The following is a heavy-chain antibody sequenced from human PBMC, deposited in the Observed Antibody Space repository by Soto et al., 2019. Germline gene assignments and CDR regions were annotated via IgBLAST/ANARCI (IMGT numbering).Heavy chain of an antibody. CDR1: GYTFTSYG. V-gene: IGHV1-18*01. CDR3: ARVPGTINYYYYGMDV. Sequence: EASVKVSCKASGYTFTSYGISWVRQAPGQGLEWMGWISAYNGNTNYAQKLQGRVTMTTDTSTSTAYMELRSLRSDDTAVYYCARVPGTINYYYYGMDVWGQGTTVTVSS. D-gene: IGHD1-1*01. CDR2: ISAYNGNT. J-gene: IGHJ6*02.